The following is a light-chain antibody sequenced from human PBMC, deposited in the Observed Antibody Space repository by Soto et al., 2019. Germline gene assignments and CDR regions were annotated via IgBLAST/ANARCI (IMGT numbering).Light chain of an antibody. CDR1: QSVSSSY. CDR2: GTS. Sequence: EILLTQSPGTLSLSPGERATLSCRASQSVSSSYLAWYQQKPGQAPRLLMYGTSSRATGIPDRFSGSGSGTDFTLTISRVEPEDFAVYYCQQYGSSPKTFGQGTKVDIK. CDR3: QQYGSSPKT. V-gene: IGKV3-20*01. J-gene: IGKJ1*01.